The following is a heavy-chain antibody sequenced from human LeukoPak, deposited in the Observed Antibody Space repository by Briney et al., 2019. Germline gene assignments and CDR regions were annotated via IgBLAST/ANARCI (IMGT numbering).Heavy chain of an antibody. D-gene: IGHD2-2*01. V-gene: IGHV1-2*02. CDR2: INPNSGGT. CDR3: ARNIVVVPAARSRFDP. J-gene: IGHJ5*02. Sequence: ASVKVSCKASGYTFTVYYMHWVRQAPGQGLEWMGWINPNSGGTNYAQKFQGRVTMTRDTSISTAYMELSRLRSDDTAVYYCARNIVVVPAARSRFDPWGQGTLVTVSS. CDR1: GYTFTVYY.